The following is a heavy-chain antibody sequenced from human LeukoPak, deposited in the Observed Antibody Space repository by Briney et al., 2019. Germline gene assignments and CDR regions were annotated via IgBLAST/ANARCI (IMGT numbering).Heavy chain of an antibody. CDR2: VYHDGST. V-gene: IGHV4-38-2*02. D-gene: IGHD5-24*01. Sequence: SETLSLTCSVSGYSITSGYYWGWIRQSPGKGLEWIGSVYHDGSTYYNPSLKSRVTVSVDTSKNQISLSLSSLTATDTAVYYCAKAPRDGHNFLGVRQKNPSWYFDLWGRGTLVTVSS. CDR1: GYSITSGYY. CDR3: AKAPRDGHNFLGVRQKNPSWYFDL. J-gene: IGHJ2*01.